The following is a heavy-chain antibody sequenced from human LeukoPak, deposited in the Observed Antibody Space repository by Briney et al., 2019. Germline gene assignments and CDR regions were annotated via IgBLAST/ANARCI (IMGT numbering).Heavy chain of an antibody. CDR1: GFTFDNYA. Sequence: GGSLRLSCTTSGFTFDNYAMSWFRQAPGKGLEWVGFIRSKDYGGTTDYAASVKGRFTISRDDSKSIAYLQMNSLKTEDTAVYYCIRGRYQFDYWGQGTLVTVSS. CDR2: IRSKDYGGTT. J-gene: IGHJ4*02. V-gene: IGHV3-49*03. D-gene: IGHD1-26*01. CDR3: IRGRYQFDY.